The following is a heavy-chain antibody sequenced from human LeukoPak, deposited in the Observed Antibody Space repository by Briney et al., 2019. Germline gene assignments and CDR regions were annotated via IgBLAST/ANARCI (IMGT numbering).Heavy chain of an antibody. Sequence: ASETLSLTCSVSGRSVSIYYWSWIRQSPEKGLEWIGYIHNSGRTNYNPSLKSRVIISVDTSKNQFFLRLSSVTAADTALYFCARGPYGSGSYRYGMDVWGQGTTVTVSS. CDR3: ARGPYGSGSYRYGMDV. CDR2: IHNSGRT. D-gene: IGHD3-10*01. V-gene: IGHV4-59*02. CDR1: GRSVSIYY. J-gene: IGHJ6*02.